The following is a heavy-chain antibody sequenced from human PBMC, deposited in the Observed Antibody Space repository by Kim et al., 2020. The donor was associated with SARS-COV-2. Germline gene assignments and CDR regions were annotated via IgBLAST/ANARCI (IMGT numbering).Heavy chain of an antibody. J-gene: IGHJ6*02. CDR3: ARGWVTYYYGMDV. D-gene: IGHD2-21*02. CDR1: GGSFSGYY. CDR2: INHSGST. V-gene: IGHV4-34*01. Sequence: SETLSLTCAVYGGSFSGYYWSWIRQPPGKGLEWIGEINHSGSTNYNPSLKSRVTISVDTSKNQFSLKLSSVTAADTAVYYCARGWVTYYYGMDVWGQGTTVTVSS.